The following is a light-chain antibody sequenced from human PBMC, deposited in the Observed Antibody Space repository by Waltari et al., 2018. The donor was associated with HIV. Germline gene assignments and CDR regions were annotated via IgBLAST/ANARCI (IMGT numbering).Light chain of an antibody. V-gene: IGLV2-8*01. J-gene: IGLJ3*02. Sequence: TQPPSASGSLGQSVTISCTGSSSDIGAYDSVSWFQQHPRSAPKLLLYEVTRRPSTVSDRFSGSRSGSTAFLTVAGLQPDDEATYFCSSYGDSLRVLFGGGTNVTVL. CDR2: EVT. CDR1: SSDIGAYDS. CDR3: SSYGDSLRVL.